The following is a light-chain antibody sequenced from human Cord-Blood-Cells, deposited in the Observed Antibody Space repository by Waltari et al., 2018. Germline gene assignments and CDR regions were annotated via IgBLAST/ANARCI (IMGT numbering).Light chain of an antibody. Sequence: QSALTQPRSVSGSPGQSVPISCTGTSSDVGGYNYVSWYQQHPGKAPKLMIYDVSKRPSGVPDRFSGSKSGNTASLTISGLQAEDEADYYCCSYAGSYTYFFGTGTKVTVL. CDR3: CSYAGSYTYF. J-gene: IGLJ1*01. CDR2: DVS. CDR1: SSDVGGYNY. V-gene: IGLV2-11*02.